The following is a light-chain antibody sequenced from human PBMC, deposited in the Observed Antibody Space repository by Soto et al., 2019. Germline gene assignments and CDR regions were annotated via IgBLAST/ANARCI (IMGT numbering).Light chain of an antibody. CDR3: QQYDNWPRT. Sequence: DIQMTQSPSSVSASVGDRVTITCRASQAIDSWLAWYQQKPGEAPKLLIFTGSLLHSGVPPRFSGSGSGTDFTLTISSLKSEDFAVYYCQQYDNWPRTFGQGTRVDFK. CDR2: TGS. J-gene: IGKJ1*01. CDR1: QAIDSW. V-gene: IGKV1-12*01.